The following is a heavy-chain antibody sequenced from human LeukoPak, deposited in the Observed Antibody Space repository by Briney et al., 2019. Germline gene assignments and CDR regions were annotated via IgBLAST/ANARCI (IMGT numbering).Heavy chain of an antibody. CDR3: ARVIEYDSRSNWFDH. Sequence: VXXXXXQGLEWRGRSIPILGIANYAQKFQGRVTITADKYTSTAYMELSSLRSEDTAVYYCARVIEYDSRSNWFDHWGQGTLVTVSS. CDR2: SIPILGIA. D-gene: IGHD3-22*01. J-gene: IGHJ5*02. V-gene: IGHV1-69*04.